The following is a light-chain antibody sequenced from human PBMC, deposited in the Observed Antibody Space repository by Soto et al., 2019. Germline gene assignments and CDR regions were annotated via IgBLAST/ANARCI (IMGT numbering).Light chain of an antibody. CDR3: QQYGSLSWT. J-gene: IGKJ1*01. CDR1: QSVSSSY. V-gene: IGKV3-20*01. CDR2: GAS. Sequence: PGERVTLSCKASQSVSSSYLTWYQQKPGQAPRLLIYGASTRATSIPARFSGSGSGTDFTLTISRLEPEDFAVYYCQQYGSLSWTFGQGTKVDIK.